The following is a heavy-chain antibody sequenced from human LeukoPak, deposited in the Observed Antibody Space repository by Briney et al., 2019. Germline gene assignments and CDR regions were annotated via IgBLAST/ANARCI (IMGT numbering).Heavy chain of an antibody. J-gene: IGHJ4*02. D-gene: IGHD3-22*01. Sequence: SETLSLTCAVSGASISRPYYSWAWIRQPPGKGLEWIGHIYYSGSTYYNPSLQSRVTISADTSKNQFSLKLSSVTAADTAVYYCARHYDSSGYRPFGYWGQGTLVTVSS. CDR3: ARHYDSSGYRPFGY. V-gene: IGHV4-30-4*07. CDR1: GASISRPYYS. CDR2: IYYSGST.